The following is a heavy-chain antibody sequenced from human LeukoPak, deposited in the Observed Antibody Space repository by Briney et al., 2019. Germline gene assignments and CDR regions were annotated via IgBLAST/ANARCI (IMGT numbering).Heavy chain of an antibody. CDR2: IKQDGSEK. V-gene: IGHV3-7*01. D-gene: IGHD6-13*01. CDR3: ARGMGIAAAGTPGENYFDY. Sequence: GGSLGLSCAASGFTFSSYWMSWVRQAPGKGLEWVANIKQDGSEKYYVDSVKGRFTISRDNAKNSLYLQMNSLRAEDTAVYYCARGMGIAAAGTPGENYFDYWGQGTLVTVSS. J-gene: IGHJ4*02. CDR1: GFTFSSYW.